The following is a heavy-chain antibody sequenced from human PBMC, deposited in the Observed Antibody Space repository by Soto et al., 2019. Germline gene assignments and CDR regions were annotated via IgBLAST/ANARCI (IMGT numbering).Heavy chain of an antibody. Sequence: QEQLVQSGAEVKRPGASVKVSCKASGYTFTSRYVHWVRQAPGQGFEWMGIINPGGGSTNYAQKFQGRVTMTWDTSTSTVYMELSSLRSEDTAVYYCGRAYCSGSSFYNFGVYWGQGTLVTVSS. D-gene: IGHD2-2*02. J-gene: IGHJ4*02. CDR2: INPGGGST. V-gene: IGHV1-46*03. CDR3: GRAYCSGSSFYNFGVY. CDR1: GYTFTSRY.